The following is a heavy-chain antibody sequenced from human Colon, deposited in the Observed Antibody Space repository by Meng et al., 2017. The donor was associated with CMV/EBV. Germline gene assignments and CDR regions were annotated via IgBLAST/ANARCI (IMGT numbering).Heavy chain of an antibody. Sequence: GESLKISCAASGFTFRGSAMHWVRQASGKGPEWVGRIRTKANNYATAYAASVKGRFTISRDDSKNTVYLQMNSLKTEDTAVYYCARDPRGGLADYWGQGTLVTVSS. CDR1: GFTFRGSA. CDR3: ARDPRGGLADY. V-gene: IGHV3-73*01. D-gene: IGHD6-19*01. J-gene: IGHJ4*02. CDR2: IRTKANNYAT.